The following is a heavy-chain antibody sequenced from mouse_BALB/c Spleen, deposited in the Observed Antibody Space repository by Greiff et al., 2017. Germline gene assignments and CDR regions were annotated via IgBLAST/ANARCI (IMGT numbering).Heavy chain of an antibody. Sequence: VKLMESGGGLVKPGGSLKLSCAASGFTFSDYYMYWVRQTPEKRLEWVATISDGGSYTYYPDSVKGRFTISRDNAKNNLYLQMSSLKSEDTAMYYCARGLGYAMDYWGQGTSVTVSS. CDR1: GFTFSDYY. V-gene: IGHV5-4*02. J-gene: IGHJ4*01. CDR2: ISDGGSYT. D-gene: IGHD4-1*01. CDR3: ARGLGYAMDY.